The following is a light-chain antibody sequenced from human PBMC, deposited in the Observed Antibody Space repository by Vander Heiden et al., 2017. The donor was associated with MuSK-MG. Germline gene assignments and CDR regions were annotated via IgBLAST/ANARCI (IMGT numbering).Light chain of an antibody. CDR3: SSSKV. CDR2: EVS. CDR1: SSEVGGNYY. Sequence: QSALTPPPSASGSPGQSVPISCTGTSSEVGGNYYVSWYQQHPGKAPKLIIYEVSKRPSGVPDRFSGSKSDNTASLTVSGLQPDDEADYYCSSSKVFGGGTKLTVL. J-gene: IGLJ2*01. V-gene: IGLV2-8*01.